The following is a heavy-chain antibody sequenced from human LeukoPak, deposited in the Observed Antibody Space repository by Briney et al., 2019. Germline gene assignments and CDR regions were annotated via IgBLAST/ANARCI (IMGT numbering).Heavy chain of an antibody. J-gene: IGHJ4*02. CDR2: ISYDGSNK. Sequence: GGSLRLSCAASGFTFSSYEMNWVRQAPGKGLEWVAVISYDGSNKYYADSVKGRFTISRDNSKNTLYLQMNSLRAEDTAVYYCAREWELTEFDYWGQGTLVTVSS. CDR1: GFTFSSYE. D-gene: IGHD1-26*01. V-gene: IGHV3-30-3*01. CDR3: AREWELTEFDY.